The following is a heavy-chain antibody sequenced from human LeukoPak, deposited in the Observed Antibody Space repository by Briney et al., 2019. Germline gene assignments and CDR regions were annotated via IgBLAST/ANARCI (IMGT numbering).Heavy chain of an antibody. CDR3: ARELGEGFDY. CDR2: ISYDGSNK. Sequence: GGSLRLSCAASGFTFSNYWMSWVRQAPGKGLEWVAVISYDGSNKYCADSVKGRFTISRDNAKNSLYLQMNSLRAEDTAVYYCARELGEGFDYWGQGTLVTVSS. CDR1: GFTFSNYW. V-gene: IGHV3-30-3*01. D-gene: IGHD3-10*01. J-gene: IGHJ4*02.